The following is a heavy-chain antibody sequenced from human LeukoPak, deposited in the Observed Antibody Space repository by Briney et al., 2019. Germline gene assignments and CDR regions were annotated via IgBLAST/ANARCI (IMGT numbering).Heavy chain of an antibody. CDR1: GGSISSYY. J-gene: IGHJ6*03. CDR2: MYYSGRI. CDR3: AQSGAYYYYMDV. Sequence: PSETLSLTCTVSGGSISSYYWSWIRQPPGKGLEWIGYMYYSGRINYNPSLKSRVTISADTSKTQFSLKLSSVTAADTAVYYCAQSGAYYYYMDVWGKGTTVTVSS. D-gene: IGHD2-8*02. V-gene: IGHV4-59*01.